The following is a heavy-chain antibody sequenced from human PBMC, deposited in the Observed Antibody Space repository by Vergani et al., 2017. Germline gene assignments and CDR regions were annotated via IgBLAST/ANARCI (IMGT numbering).Heavy chain of an antibody. Sequence: EVQLVESGGGLVQPGGSLRLSCAASGFTFSSYDMHWVRQATGKGLEWVSAIGTAGDTYYPGSVKGRFTISRDNSKNTLYLQMNSLRAEDTAVYYCARDDVVGATTMFDYWGQGILVTVSS. D-gene: IGHD1-26*01. CDR3: ARDDVVGATTMFDY. J-gene: IGHJ4*02. CDR1: GFTFSSYD. CDR2: IGTAGDT. V-gene: IGHV3-13*01.